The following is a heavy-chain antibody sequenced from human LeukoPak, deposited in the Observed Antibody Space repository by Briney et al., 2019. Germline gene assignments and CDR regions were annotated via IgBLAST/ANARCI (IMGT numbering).Heavy chain of an antibody. CDR3: VNLGYCTTSSCQP. V-gene: IGHV3-30*04. CDR1: GFTFSSYA. J-gene: IGHJ4*02. CDR2: ISYDGRNK. Sequence: GRSLRLSCAASGFTFSSYAIHWVRQAPGKGLDWVAVISYDGRNKYYADSVKGRFTISRDNSKNTLYLQMNSLRVEDTAVYYCVNLGYCTTSSCQPWGQGTLVTVSS. D-gene: IGHD2-2*01.